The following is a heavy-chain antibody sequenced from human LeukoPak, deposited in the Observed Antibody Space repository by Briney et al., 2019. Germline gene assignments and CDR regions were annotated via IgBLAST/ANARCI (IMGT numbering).Heavy chain of an antibody. CDR3: ARERDGYTHDAFDI. J-gene: IGHJ3*02. V-gene: IGHV3-48*03. CDR1: GFTFSSYE. Sequence: GGSLRLSCAASGFTFSSYEMHWVRQAPGKGLEWVSYISTSGSTIYYADSVKGRFTISRDNAKNSLYVQMNSLRAEDTAVYYCARERDGYTHDAFDIWGQGTMVTVSS. CDR2: ISTSGSTI. D-gene: IGHD5-24*01.